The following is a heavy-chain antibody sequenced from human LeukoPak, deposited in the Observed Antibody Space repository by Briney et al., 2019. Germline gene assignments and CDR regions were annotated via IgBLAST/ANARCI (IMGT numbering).Heavy chain of an antibody. J-gene: IGHJ4*02. CDR2: INPNSGGT. CDR1: GYTFTGYY. V-gene: IGHV1-2*02. D-gene: IGHD3-10*01. CDR3: ARDRITMVRGVPGARFDY. Sequence: ASVTVSCKASGYTFTGYYMHWVRQAPGQGLEWMGWINPNSGGTNYAQKFQGRVTMTRDTSISTAYMELSRLRSDDTAVYYCARDRITMVRGVPGARFDYWGQGTLVTVSS.